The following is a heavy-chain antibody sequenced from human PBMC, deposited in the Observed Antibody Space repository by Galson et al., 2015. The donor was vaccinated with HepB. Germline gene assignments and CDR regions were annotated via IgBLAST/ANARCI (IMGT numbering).Heavy chain of an antibody. J-gene: IGHJ6*02. V-gene: IGHV1-24*01. D-gene: IGHD4-23*01. CDR1: GYTLTELS. Sequence: SVKVSCKVSGYTLTELSMHWVRQAPGKGLEWMGGFDPEDGETIYAQKFQGRVTMTEDTSTDTAYMELSSLRSEDTAVYYCATIYGGNPLYYYYGMDVWGQGTTVTVSS. CDR3: ATIYGGNPLYYYYGMDV. CDR2: FDPEDGET.